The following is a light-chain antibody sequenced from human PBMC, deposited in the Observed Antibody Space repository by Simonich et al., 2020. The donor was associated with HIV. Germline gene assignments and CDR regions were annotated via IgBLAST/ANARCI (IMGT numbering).Light chain of an antibody. CDR2: WAS. Sequence: DIVMSQSPDSLSVSLGERATINCKSSQSVLYSSNNKNYLAWYQQKPGQPPKLLISWASTRESGVPDRFSGSGSGTDFTLTISSLQVEDVAVYYCQQYYSTPYTFGQGTKLEIK. CDR1: QSVLYSSNNKNY. CDR3: QQYYSTPYT. V-gene: IGKV4-1*01. J-gene: IGKJ2*01.